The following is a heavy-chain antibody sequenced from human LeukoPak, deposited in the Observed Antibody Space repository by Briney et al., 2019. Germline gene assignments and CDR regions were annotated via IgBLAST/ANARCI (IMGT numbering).Heavy chain of an antibody. CDR1: GGTFSSYA. Sequence: SVKVSCKASGGTFSSYAISWVRQAPGQGLEWMGRIIPIFGTANYAQKFQGRVTITTDESTSTAYMELSSLRSEDTAVYYCARGYYYDSSGYYWSFDPWGQGTLATVSS. D-gene: IGHD3-22*01. CDR2: IIPIFGTA. V-gene: IGHV1-69*05. J-gene: IGHJ5*02. CDR3: ARGYYYDSSGYYWSFDP.